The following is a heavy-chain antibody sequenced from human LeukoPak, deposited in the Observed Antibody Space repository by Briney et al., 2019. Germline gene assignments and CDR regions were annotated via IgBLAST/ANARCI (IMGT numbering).Heavy chain of an antibody. Sequence: ASVKVSCKASGYTFTSYGISWVRQAPGQGLEWMGWISAYNGNTNYAQKLQGRVTMTTDTSTSTAYMELRSLRSDDTAVYYCARDHRITMVRGVIWGIDYWGQGTLVTVSS. J-gene: IGHJ4*02. CDR1: GYTFTSYG. CDR3: ARDHRITMVRGVIWGIDY. V-gene: IGHV1-18*01. CDR2: ISAYNGNT. D-gene: IGHD3-10*01.